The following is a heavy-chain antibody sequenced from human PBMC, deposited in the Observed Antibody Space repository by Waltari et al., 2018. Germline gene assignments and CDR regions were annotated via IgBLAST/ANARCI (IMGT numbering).Heavy chain of an antibody. J-gene: IGHJ4*02. CDR3: ARGREIHTYGDYEPPFFDY. V-gene: IGHV4-34*01. CDR1: GGSFSGYY. D-gene: IGHD4-17*01. CDR2: INHSGST. Sequence: QVQLQQWGAGLLKPSETLSLTCAVYGGSFSGYYWSWIRQPPGKGLEWIGEINHSGSTNYNPSLNSRVTISVDTSKNQFSLKLSSVTAADTAVYYCARGREIHTYGDYEPPFFDYWGQGTLVTVSS.